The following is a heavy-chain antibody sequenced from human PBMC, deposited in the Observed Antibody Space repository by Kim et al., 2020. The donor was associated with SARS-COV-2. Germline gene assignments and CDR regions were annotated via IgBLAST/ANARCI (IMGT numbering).Heavy chain of an antibody. CDR3: AKGAIYYYDSSGYPWYFDL. Sequence: GGSLRLSCAASGFTFSSYGMHWVRQAPGKGLEWVAVISYDGSNKYYADSVKGRFTISRDNSKNTLYLQMNSLRAEDTAVYYCAKGAIYYYDSSGYPWYFDLWGRGTLVTVSS. J-gene: IGHJ2*01. V-gene: IGHV3-30*18. D-gene: IGHD3-22*01. CDR2: ISYDGSNK. CDR1: GFTFSSYG.